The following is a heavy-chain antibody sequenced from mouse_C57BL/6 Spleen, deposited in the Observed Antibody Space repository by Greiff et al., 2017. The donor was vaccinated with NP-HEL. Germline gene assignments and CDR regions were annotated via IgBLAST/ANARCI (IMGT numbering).Heavy chain of an antibody. Sequence: SGPELVKPGASVKISCKASGYSFTGYYLNWVKQSPEKSLEWIGEINPSTGGTTYNQKFKAKATLTVDKSSSTAYMQLKSLTSEDSAVYYCARSGGYPYYYAMDYWGQGTSVTVSS. CDR3: ARSGGYPYYYAMDY. CDR2: INPSTGGT. V-gene: IGHV1-42*01. D-gene: IGHD2-2*01. J-gene: IGHJ4*01. CDR1: GYSFTGYY.